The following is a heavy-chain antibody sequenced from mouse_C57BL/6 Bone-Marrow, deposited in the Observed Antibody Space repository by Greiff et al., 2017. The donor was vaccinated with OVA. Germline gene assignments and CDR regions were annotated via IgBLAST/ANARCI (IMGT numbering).Heavy chain of an antibody. Sequence: QVQLQQPGAELVMPGASVKLSCKASGYTFTSYWMHWVKQRPGQGLEWIGEIDPSDSYTIYNQKFKGKSTLTVDKSSSTAYMQLSSLTSEDSAVYYCARSLHYYGSSYNYWGQGTTLTVSS. CDR1: GYTFTSYW. D-gene: IGHD1-1*01. J-gene: IGHJ2*01. CDR2: IDPSDSYT. CDR3: ARSLHYYGSSYNY. V-gene: IGHV1-69*01.